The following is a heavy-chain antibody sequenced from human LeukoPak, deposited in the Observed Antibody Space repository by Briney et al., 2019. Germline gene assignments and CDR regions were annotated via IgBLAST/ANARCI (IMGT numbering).Heavy chain of an antibody. CDR1: NFTFTDYG. CDR2: IIPIFGTA. J-gene: IGHJ5*02. D-gene: IGHD3-22*01. Sequence: GASVKVSCKASNFTFTDYGISWVRQAPGQGLEWMGGIIPIFGTANYAQKFQGRATITADESTSTAYMELSSLRSEDTAVYYCARDLRGSHYYDSSGYYPEGGFDPWDQGTLVTVSS. V-gene: IGHV1-69*13. CDR3: ARDLRGSHYYDSSGYYPEGGFDP.